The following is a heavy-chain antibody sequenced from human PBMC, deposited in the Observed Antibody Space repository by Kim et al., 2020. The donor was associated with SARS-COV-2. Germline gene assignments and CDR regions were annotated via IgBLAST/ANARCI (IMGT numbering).Heavy chain of an antibody. CDR1: GGSISSGDYY. CDR3: ARGPPIGGGDCYSH. Sequence: SETLSLTCTVSGGSISSGDYYWSWIRQPPGKGLEWIGYIYYTGSSHYNPSLNSRVTISIDTSKNQFSLKLSSVTAADTAVYYCARGPPIGGGDCYSHWGQGNLGTVSS. J-gene: IGHJ1*01. D-gene: IGHD2-21*02. CDR2: IYYTGSS. V-gene: IGHV4-30-4*08.